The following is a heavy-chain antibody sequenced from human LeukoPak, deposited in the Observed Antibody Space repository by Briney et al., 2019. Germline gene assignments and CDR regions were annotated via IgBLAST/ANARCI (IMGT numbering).Heavy chain of an antibody. D-gene: IGHD3-22*01. CDR2: ISYSGTT. Sequence: SETLSLTCTVSGGSISSYYWSWIRQPLGKGLEWIGYISYSGTTNYNPSLKSRVTISVDTSKNQFSLRLSSVTAADTAVYYCARLSSRDSSDYYIDYWGQGTLVTVSS. J-gene: IGHJ4*02. CDR3: ARLSSRDSSDYYIDY. V-gene: IGHV4-59*08. CDR1: GGSISSYY.